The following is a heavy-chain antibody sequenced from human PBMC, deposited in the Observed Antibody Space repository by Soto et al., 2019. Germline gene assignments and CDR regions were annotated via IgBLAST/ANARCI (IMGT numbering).Heavy chain of an antibody. V-gene: IGHV3-30-3*01. CDR2: ISYDGSNK. J-gene: IGHJ5*02. D-gene: IGHD2-21*02. CDR3: ASPGGDYFLNWFDP. Sequence: QVQLVESGGGVVQPGRSLRLSCAASGFTFSSYAMHWVRQAPGKGLEWVAVISYDGSNKYYADSVKGRFTISRDNSKNTLYLHMNSLRAEDTAVYYCASPGGDYFLNWFDPWGQGTLVTVSS. CDR1: GFTFSSYA.